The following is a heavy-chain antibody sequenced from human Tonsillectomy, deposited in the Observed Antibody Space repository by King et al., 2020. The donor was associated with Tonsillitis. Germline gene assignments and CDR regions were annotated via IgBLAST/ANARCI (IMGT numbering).Heavy chain of an antibody. CDR2: IRDDGSNK. CDR1: GFTFSSYG. Sequence: VQLVESGGGVVQPGGSLRLSCAASGFTFSSYGMHWVRQAPGKGLEWVTFIRDDGSNKYYADSVKGRLTISRDNSKNTLYLQMNSLRAEDTAVYYCAKETQSIDNLTGYWNYYYYYGMDVWGQGTTVTVSS. D-gene: IGHD3-9*01. J-gene: IGHJ6*02. CDR3: AKETQSIDNLTGYWNYYYYYGMDV. V-gene: IGHV3-30*02.